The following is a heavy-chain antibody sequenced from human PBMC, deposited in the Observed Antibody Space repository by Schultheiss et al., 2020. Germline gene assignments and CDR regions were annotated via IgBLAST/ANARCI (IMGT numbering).Heavy chain of an antibody. CDR1: GFTVSSNY. J-gene: IGHJ4*02. CDR3: ARGQVPEAGPPGDY. V-gene: IGHV3-53*01. D-gene: IGHD1-1*01. CDR2: IYSGGST. Sequence: GESLKISCAASGFTVSSNYMSWVRQAPGKGLEWVSVIYSGGSTYYADSVKGRFTISRDNSKNTLYLQMNSLRAEDTAVYYCARGQVPEAGPPGDYWGQGTLVTVSS.